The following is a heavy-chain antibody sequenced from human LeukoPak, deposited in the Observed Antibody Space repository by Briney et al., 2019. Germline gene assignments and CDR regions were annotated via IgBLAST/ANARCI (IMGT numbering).Heavy chain of an antibody. Sequence: PGGSLKLSCAASGFTFSGSAMHWVRQASGKGLEWVGRIRSKANSYATAYAASVKGRFTISRDDSKNTAYLQMNSLKTEDTAVYYCTRQEIKLWLGFYDHDAFDIWGQGTMVTVSS. V-gene: IGHV3-73*01. CDR3: TRQEIKLWLGFYDHDAFDI. J-gene: IGHJ3*02. D-gene: IGHD6-19*01. CDR2: IRSKANSYAT. CDR1: GFTFSGSA.